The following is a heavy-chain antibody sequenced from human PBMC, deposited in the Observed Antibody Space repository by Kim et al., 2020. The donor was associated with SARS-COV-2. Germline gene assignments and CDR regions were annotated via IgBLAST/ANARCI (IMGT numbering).Heavy chain of an antibody. J-gene: IGHJ6*02. D-gene: IGHD3-3*01. CDR3: ARAGLRFLEWLSPGDYYGMDV. Sequence: SETLSLTCTVSGGSISSYYWSWIRQPAGKGLEWIGRIYTSGSTNYNPSLKSRVTMSVDTSKNQFSLKLSSVTAADTAVYYCARAGLRFLEWLSPGDYYGMDVWGQGTTVTVSS. CDR1: GGSISSYY. V-gene: IGHV4-4*07. CDR2: IYTSGST.